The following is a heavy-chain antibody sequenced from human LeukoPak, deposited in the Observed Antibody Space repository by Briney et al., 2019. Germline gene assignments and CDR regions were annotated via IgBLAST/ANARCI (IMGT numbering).Heavy chain of an antibody. CDR3: GRGGVGSGSYNIDNWFDP. D-gene: IGHD3-10*01. CDR1: GYTFTSYG. CDR2: NSAYNGNT. V-gene: IGHV1-18*01. J-gene: IGHJ5*02. Sequence: ASVKVSCKASGYTFTSYGIPWVRQAAGQGLEWMGWNSAYNGNTNYAQKLQGRVNMTTETSPSTAYMELRSLGSDDTAVYYCGRGGVGSGSYNIDNWFDPWGQGTLVTVSS.